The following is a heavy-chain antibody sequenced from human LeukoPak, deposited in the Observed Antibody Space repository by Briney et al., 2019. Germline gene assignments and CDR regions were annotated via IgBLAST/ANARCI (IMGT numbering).Heavy chain of an antibody. D-gene: IGHD2-2*01. J-gene: IGHJ4*02. V-gene: IGHV4-34*01. CDR3: ARGTGGYQLLLYY. CDR1: GGSFSGYY. Sequence: SETLSLTXAVYGGSFSGYYWSWIRQPPGKGLEWIGEINHSGSTDYNPSLKSRVTTSVDTSKNQFSLKLSSVTAADTAVYYCARGTGGYQLLLYYWGQGTLVTVSS. CDR2: INHSGST.